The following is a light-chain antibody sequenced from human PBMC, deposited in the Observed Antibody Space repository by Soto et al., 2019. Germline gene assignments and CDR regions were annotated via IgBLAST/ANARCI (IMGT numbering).Light chain of an antibody. CDR1: SSNIGSNY. CDR3: AAWDDSLSVV. Sequence: QSALAQPPSASGTPGQRVTISCSGSSSNIGSNYVYWYQQLPGTAPKLLIYRNNQRPSGVPDRFSGSKSGTSASLAISGLRSEDVADYYCAAWDDSLSVVFGGGTK. V-gene: IGLV1-47*01. J-gene: IGLJ2*01. CDR2: RNN.